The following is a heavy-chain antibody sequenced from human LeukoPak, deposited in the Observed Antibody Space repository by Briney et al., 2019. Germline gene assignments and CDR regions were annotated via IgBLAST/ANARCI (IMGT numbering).Heavy chain of an antibody. D-gene: IGHD4-11*01. CDR2: INHSGIT. CDR1: GASFNDYY. V-gene: IGHV4-34*01. J-gene: IGHJ5*02. CDR3: ARDIYSNYDWFDR. Sequence: SESLSLTCAVYGASFNDYYWTWIRQPPGKGLEWIGEINHSGITSYKPSLKSRVTISVDTSKNQFSLNLISVTAADTAVYYCARDIYSNYDWFDRWGEGRMVSVCS.